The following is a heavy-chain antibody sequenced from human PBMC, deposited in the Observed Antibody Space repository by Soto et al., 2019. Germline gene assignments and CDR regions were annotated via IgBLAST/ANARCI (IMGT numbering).Heavy chain of an antibody. CDR3: AKVFYYYDSSGYYYFDY. CDR2: VNADNGNT. D-gene: IGHD3-22*01. CDR1: GYTFSTYA. J-gene: IGHJ4*02. V-gene: IGHV1-3*01. Sequence: ASVKVSCKASGYTFSTYAMHWVRQAPGQRLEWMGWVNADNGNTEYSQKFQDRVTITRDTSASTAYMELSSLRSEDTAVYYCAKVFYYYDSSGYYYFDYWGQGTLVTVSS.